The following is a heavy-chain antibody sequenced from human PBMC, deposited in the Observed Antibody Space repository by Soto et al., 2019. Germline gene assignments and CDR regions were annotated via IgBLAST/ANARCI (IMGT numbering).Heavy chain of an antibody. J-gene: IGHJ4*02. Sequence: SETLSLTCAVSGGSISSGGYSWSWIRQPPGKGLEWIGYIYHSGSTYYNPSLKSRVTISVDRSKNQFSLKLSSVTAADTAVYYCARELTGRFDYWGQGTLVTVS. V-gene: IGHV4-30-2*01. D-gene: IGHD1-20*01. CDR3: ARELTGRFDY. CDR1: GGSISSGGYS. CDR2: IYHSGST.